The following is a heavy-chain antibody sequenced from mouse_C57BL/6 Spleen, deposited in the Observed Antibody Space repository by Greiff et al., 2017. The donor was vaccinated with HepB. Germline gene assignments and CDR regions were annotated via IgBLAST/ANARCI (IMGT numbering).Heavy chain of an antibody. V-gene: IGHV1-18*01. CDR1: GYTFTDYN. CDR2: INPNNGGT. D-gene: IGHD2-5*01. CDR3: ARSSYSNYVGFAY. J-gene: IGHJ3*01. Sequence: EVKLQESGPELVKPGASVKIPCKASGYTFTDYNMDWVKQSHGKSLEWIGDINPNNGGTIYNQKFKGKATLTVDKSSSTAYMELRSLTSEDTAVYYCARSSYSNYVGFAYWGQGTLVTVSA.